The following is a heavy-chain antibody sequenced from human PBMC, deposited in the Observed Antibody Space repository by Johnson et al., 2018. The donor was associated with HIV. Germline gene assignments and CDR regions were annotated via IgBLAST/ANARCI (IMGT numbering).Heavy chain of an antibody. J-gene: IGHJ3*02. CDR1: GFSFNDYA. CDR2: ISSSGSTI. D-gene: IGHD1-1*01. V-gene: IGHV3-11*04. Sequence: QVQLVESGGGVVQPGRSLRLSCSASGFSFNDYAMHWVRQAPGKGLEWVSYISSSGSTIYYADSVKGRFTISRDNAKNSLYLQMNSLRAEDTAVYYCARDPDGTTGTTYPDAAFDIWGQGTMVTVSS. CDR3: ARDPDGTTGTTYPDAAFDI.